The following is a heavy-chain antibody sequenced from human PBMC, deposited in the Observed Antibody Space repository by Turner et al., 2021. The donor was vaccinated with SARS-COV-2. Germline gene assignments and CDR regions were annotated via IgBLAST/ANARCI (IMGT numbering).Heavy chain of an antibody. D-gene: IGHD1-26*01. J-gene: IGHJ5*02. CDR1: GGSFSGFY. CDR3: ARAKGPSLYRSYYNPTFFAP. CDR2: INDSGST. V-gene: IGHV4-34*01. Sequence: QVQLQQWGAGLLKTSETLSLTCDVHGGSFSGFYWTWIRQSPGRGLEWIGEINDSGSTTYNPSLKSRLTISVDTSKNQFSLKLTSVTAAETAVYYCARAKGPSLYRSYYNPTFFAPGGQGILVTVSS.